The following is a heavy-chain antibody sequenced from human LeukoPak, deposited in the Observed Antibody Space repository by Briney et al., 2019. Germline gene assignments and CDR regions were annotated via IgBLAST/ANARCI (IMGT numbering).Heavy chain of an antibody. Sequence: SETLSLTCSVSGGSISSSSYYWGWIRQPPGKGLEWIGSIYYSGSNYYNPSLKSRVTISVDTSKNQFSLKLSSVTAADTAVYYCARQHWSDYYYYMDVWGKGTTVTVSS. CDR3: ARQHWSDYYYYMDV. CDR1: GGSISSSSYY. D-gene: IGHD2-8*02. CDR2: IYYSGSN. V-gene: IGHV4-39*01. J-gene: IGHJ6*03.